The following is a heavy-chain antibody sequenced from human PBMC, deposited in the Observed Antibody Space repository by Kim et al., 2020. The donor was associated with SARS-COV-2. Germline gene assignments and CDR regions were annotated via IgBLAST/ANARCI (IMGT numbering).Heavy chain of an antibody. Sequence: ASVKVSCKASGYSFTSYGISWVRQAPGQGLEWMGWISTYNGNTNYAQKFQGRVTMTTDTSTSTAYMELRSLRSDDTAVYYCARPTDSSAYYVPYPFEYWGQGTLVTVSS. CDR1: GYSFTSYG. CDR3: ARPTDSSAYYVPYPFEY. CDR2: ISTYNGNT. V-gene: IGHV1-18*01. J-gene: IGHJ4*02. D-gene: IGHD3-22*01.